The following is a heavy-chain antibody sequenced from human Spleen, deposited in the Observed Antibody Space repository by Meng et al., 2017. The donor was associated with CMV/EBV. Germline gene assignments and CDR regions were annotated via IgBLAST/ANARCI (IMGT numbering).Heavy chain of an antibody. Sequence: GESLKISCVASGFTFNTYWMSWVRQAPGKGLEWVAKIKQDGSEKYYVGSVKGRFTISRDNAKNSLYLQMNSLRAEDTAVYYCARDPRVKSYVVVPAASDYWGQGTMVTVSS. CDR1: GFTFNTYW. J-gene: IGHJ4*02. CDR2: IKQDGSEK. D-gene: IGHD2-2*01. CDR3: ARDPRVKSYVVVPAASDY. V-gene: IGHV3-7*01.